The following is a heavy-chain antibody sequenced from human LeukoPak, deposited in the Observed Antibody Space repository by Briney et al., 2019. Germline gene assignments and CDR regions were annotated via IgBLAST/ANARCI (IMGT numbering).Heavy chain of an antibody. D-gene: IGHD3-3*01. J-gene: IGHJ4*02. CDR2: ISDYNGNT. CDR3: ARLARSGYLNYFDY. CDR1: GYPFTSYG. Sequence: ASVKVSCKASGYPFTSYGISWVRQAPGQGLEWMGWISDYNGNTNYAQKLQGRVTMTTNTSTSTAYMELRSLRSDDTAVYYCARLARSGYLNYFDYWGQGTLVTVSS. V-gene: IGHV1-18*01.